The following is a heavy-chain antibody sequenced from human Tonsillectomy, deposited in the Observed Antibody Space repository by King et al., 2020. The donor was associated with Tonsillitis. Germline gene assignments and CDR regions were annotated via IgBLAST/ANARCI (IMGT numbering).Heavy chain of an antibody. J-gene: IGHJ5*02. CDR3: ARQVPFDYGSGSNWFDP. V-gene: IGHV5-51*01. D-gene: IGHD3-10*01. CDR2: IYPGNSDT. Sequence: VQLVESGAEVKKPGESLKISCKGSGYIFTSYWIGWVRQMPGKGLEWMGIIYPGNSDTRYSPSFQGPVTISADKSISTAYLQWSSLKASDTAMYYCARQVPFDYGSGSNWFDPWGQGTLVTVSS. CDR1: GYIFTSYW.